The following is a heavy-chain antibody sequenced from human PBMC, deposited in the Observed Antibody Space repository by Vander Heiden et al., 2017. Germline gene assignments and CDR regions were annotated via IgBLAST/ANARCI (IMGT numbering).Heavy chain of an antibody. Sequence: EVQLVESGGGLVQPGGSLRLSCAASGFPFRSYRMNGVCQAPGKGMEWVSYISSSSSTIYYADSVKGRFTISRDNAKNSLYLQMNSLRDEDTAVYYCARGPDIVATRKGGVIDYWGQGTLVTVSS. D-gene: IGHD5-12*01. CDR1: GFPFRSYR. CDR2: ISSSSSTI. V-gene: IGHV3-48*02. J-gene: IGHJ4*02. CDR3: ARGPDIVATRKGGVIDY.